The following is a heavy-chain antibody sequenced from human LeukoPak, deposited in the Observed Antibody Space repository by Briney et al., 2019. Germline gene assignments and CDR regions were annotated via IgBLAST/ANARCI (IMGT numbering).Heavy chain of an antibody. CDR1: GGTFSSYA. CDR3: ARDRVGATLVGRRENYYYMDV. D-gene: IGHD1-26*01. V-gene: IGHV1-69*13. Sequence: GASVKVSCKASGGTFSSYAISWVRQAPGQGLEWMGGIIPIFGTANYAQKFQGRVTITADESTSTAYMELSSLRSEDTAVYYCARDRVGATLVGRRENYYYMDVWGKGTTVTVSS. CDR2: IIPIFGTA. J-gene: IGHJ6*03.